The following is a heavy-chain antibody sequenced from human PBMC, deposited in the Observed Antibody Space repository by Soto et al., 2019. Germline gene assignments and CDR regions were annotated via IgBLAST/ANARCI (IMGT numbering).Heavy chain of an antibody. CDR1: GFTFSGSA. CDR2: IRSKANNYAT. J-gene: IGHJ6*02. CDR3: TNPQVYYGMDV. Sequence: EVQLVESGGGLVQPGGSLKLSCAASGFTFSGSAVHWVRQASGKGLEWVGRIRSKANNYATAYAASVQGRFTIFRDDLKSKAYLQMNSLKTEDPAVYYCTNPQVYYGMDVWGQGTTVTVSS. V-gene: IGHV3-73*02.